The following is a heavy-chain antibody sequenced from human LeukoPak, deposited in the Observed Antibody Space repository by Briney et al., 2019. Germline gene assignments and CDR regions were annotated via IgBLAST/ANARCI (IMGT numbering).Heavy chain of an antibody. V-gene: IGHV4-59*01. Sequence: SETLSLTCTVSGVSISSYYWSWIRQPPGKGLEWIGYIYYSGSTNYNPSLKSRVTISVDTSKNQFSLRLSSVTAADTAVYYCARAEYYFDYWGQGTLVTVSS. CDR2: IYYSGST. CDR1: GVSISSYY. CDR3: ARAEYYFDY. J-gene: IGHJ4*02.